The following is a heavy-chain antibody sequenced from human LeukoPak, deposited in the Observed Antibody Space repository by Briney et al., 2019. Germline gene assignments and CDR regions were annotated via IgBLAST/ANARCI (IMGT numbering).Heavy chain of an antibody. CDR3: ARRTFYDSSGYYYFDY. J-gene: IGHJ4*02. Sequence: GEALKISCKGSGYSFTSYWIGLVRQMPGKGLEWMGIIYPGDSDSIYSPSFQGQVTISSDKPISTAYLQWSSLKASDTAMYYCARRTFYDSSGYYYFDYWGQGTLVTVSS. V-gene: IGHV5-51*01. D-gene: IGHD3-22*01. CDR2: IYPGDSDS. CDR1: GYSFTSYW.